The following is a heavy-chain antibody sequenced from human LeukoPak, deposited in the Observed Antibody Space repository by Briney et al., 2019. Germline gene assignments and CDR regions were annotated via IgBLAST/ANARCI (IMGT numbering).Heavy chain of an antibody. Sequence: SETLSLTCAVYGGSFSGYYWSWIRQPPGKGLEWIGEINHSGSTNYNPSLKSRVTISVDTSKNQFSLKLSSVTAADTAVYYCARGRAHYYDSSGYYLTYYYYYYMDVWGKRTTVTVSS. CDR2: INHSGST. J-gene: IGHJ6*03. CDR1: GGSFSGYY. V-gene: IGHV4-34*01. CDR3: ARGRAHYYDSSGYYLTYYYYYYMDV. D-gene: IGHD3-22*01.